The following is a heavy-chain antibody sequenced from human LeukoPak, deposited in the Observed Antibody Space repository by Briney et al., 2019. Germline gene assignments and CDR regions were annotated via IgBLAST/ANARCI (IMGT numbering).Heavy chain of an antibody. CDR3: ARFLCDNGVCHRAFDI. V-gene: IGHV1-18*01. CDR2: ISGYNADT. CDR1: GYILTNYG. Sequence: ASVKVSCKASGYILTNYGITWVRQAPGQGLEWMGWISGYNADTDSAQKVQGRLTMTTDTSTNTAYMELRSLRSDDTAVYYCARFLCDNGVCHRAFDIWGQGTMVTVSS. D-gene: IGHD2-8*01. J-gene: IGHJ3*02.